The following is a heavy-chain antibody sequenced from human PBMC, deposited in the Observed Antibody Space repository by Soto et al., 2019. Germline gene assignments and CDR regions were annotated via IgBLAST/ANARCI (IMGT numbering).Heavy chain of an antibody. V-gene: IGHV3-30*18. D-gene: IGHD2-2*01. Sequence: QVQLVESGGGVVQPGRSLRLSCAASGLTFSSYGMHWVRQAPGKGLEWVAVISYDGSNKYYADSVKGRFTISRDNSKNTLYLQMNSLRAEDTAVYYCAKDRTLTFDPWGQGTLVTVSS. CDR2: ISYDGSNK. CDR3: AKDRTLTFDP. CDR1: GLTFSSYG. J-gene: IGHJ5*02.